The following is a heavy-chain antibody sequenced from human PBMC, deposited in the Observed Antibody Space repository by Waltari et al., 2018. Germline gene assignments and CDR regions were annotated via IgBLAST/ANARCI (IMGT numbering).Heavy chain of an antibody. J-gene: IGHJ4*02. V-gene: IGHV3-23*01. CDR3: AKGNARFSSTWYFDS. CDR1: GLDFNDYA. D-gene: IGHD6-13*01. CDR2: IGGSGRRT. Sequence: EVQLLESGGGLVQPGGSLRISCEGSGLDFNDYAMSWVRQAPGKGVEWGAAIGGSGRRTYYADSVKGRFTISRDISKNTLYLEMSSLRAEDTAMYYCAKGNARFSSTWYFDSWGQGTLITVSS.